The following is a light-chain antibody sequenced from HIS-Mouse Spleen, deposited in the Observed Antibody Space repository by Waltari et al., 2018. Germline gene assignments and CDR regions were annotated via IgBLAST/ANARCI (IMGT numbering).Light chain of an antibody. CDR2: DVS. J-gene: IGLJ1*01. V-gene: IGLV2-11*01. CDR1: SSDVGGFNY. Sequence: QPRSVSGSPGQSVTISCTGTSSDVGGFNYVSWYQQHPGKAPKLMIYDVSKRPSGVPDRFSGSKSGNTASLTISGLQADDEADYYCCSYAGSYTGVFGTGTKVTVL. CDR3: CSYAGSYTGV.